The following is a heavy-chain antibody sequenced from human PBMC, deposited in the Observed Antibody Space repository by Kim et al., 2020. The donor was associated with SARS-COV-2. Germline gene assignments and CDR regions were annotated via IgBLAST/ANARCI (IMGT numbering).Heavy chain of an antibody. D-gene: IGHD2-2*01. V-gene: IGHV3-9*01. CDR2: ISWNSGSI. J-gene: IGHJ4*02. Sequence: GGSLRLSCAASGFTFDDYAMHWVRQAPGKGLEWVSGISWNSGSIGYADSVKGRFTISRDNAKNSLYLQMNSLRAEDTALYYCAKDTRKYCSSTSCSQTFDYWGQGTLVTVSS. CDR1: GFTFDDYA. CDR3: AKDTRKYCSSTSCSQTFDY.